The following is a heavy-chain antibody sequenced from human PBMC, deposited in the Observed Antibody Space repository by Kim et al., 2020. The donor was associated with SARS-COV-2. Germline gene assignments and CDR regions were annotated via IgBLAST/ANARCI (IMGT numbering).Heavy chain of an antibody. CDR3: ARSNAMDV. CDR1: GFTFSSYW. Sequence: GGSLRLSCAASGFTFSSYWMTWVRQAPGKGLEWVANIKYQGNEKYYVDSVKGRFTISRDDAENSVFLQMNSLRAADTAIYYCARSNAMDVWGKGTTVSVPS. J-gene: IGHJ6*04. CDR2: IKYQGNEK. V-gene: IGHV3-7*03.